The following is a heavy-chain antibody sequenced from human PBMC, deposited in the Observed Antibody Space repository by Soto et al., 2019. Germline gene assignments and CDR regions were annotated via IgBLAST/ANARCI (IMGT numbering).Heavy chain of an antibody. CDR3: ARGEGYYGSGYYMDV. CDR2: MNPNSGNT. J-gene: IGHJ6*03. Sequence: ASVKVSCKASGYTFTSYDINWLRQATGQGLEWMGWMNPNSGNTGYAQKFQGRVTMTRNTSISTAYMELSSLRSEDTAVYYCARGEGYYGSGYYMDVWGKGTTVTVSS. D-gene: IGHD3-10*01. CDR1: GYTFTSYD. V-gene: IGHV1-8*01.